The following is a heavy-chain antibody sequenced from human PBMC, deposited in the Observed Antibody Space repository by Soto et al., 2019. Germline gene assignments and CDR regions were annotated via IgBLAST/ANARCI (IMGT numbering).Heavy chain of an antibody. Sequence: SVKVSCKASGGTFSSYTISWVRQAPGQGLEWMGRIIPILGIANYAQKFQGRVTITADKSTSTAYMELSSLRSEDAAVYYCASESYYGSGSYYHYYMDVWGKGTTVTVSS. CDR1: GGTFSSYT. CDR3: ASESYYGSGSYYHYYMDV. CDR2: IIPILGIA. D-gene: IGHD3-10*01. J-gene: IGHJ6*03. V-gene: IGHV1-69*02.